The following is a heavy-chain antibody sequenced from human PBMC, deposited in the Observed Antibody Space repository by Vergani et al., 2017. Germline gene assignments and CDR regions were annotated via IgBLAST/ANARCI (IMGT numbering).Heavy chain of an antibody. V-gene: IGHV3-30-3*01. Sequence: VQLVESGGGLVQPGGSLRLSCAASGFTFSSYAMHWVRQAPGKGLEWVAVISYDGSNKYYADSVKGRFTISRDNSKNTLYLQMNSLRAEDTAVYYCARDPLDGDYYYYYMDVWGRGTTVTVSS. CDR1: GFTFSSYA. CDR2: ISYDGSNK. J-gene: IGHJ6*03. D-gene: IGHD4-17*01. CDR3: ARDPLDGDYYYYYMDV.